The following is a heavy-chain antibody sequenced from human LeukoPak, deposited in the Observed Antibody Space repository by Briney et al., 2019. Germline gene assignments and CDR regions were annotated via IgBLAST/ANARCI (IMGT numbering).Heavy chain of an antibody. V-gene: IGHV3-23*01. CDR2: ISGSGGST. J-gene: IGHJ4*02. CDR1: GFTFSSYA. CDR3: ATMITFGGVIVMDY. D-gene: IGHD3-16*02. Sequence: GGSLRLSCAASGFTFSSYAMSWVGQAPGKGLEWVSVISGSGGSTYYADSVKGRFTISRDNSKNTLYLQMNSLRAEDTAVYYCATMITFGGVIVMDYWGQGTLVTVSS.